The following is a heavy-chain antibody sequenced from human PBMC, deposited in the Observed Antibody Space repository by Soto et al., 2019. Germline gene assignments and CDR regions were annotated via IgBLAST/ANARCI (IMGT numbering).Heavy chain of an antibody. CDR3: ARGSTYYIY. Sequence: PGGSLRLSCAASGFTFSSYWMTWVRQAPGKGLEWVANIKEDGSEKYYVASAEGRFTISRDNAKNSLYLQMNSLRAEDTAVYYCARGSTYYIYWGQGALVTVSS. J-gene: IGHJ4*02. V-gene: IGHV3-7*05. CDR2: IKEDGSEK. D-gene: IGHD3-10*01. CDR1: GFTFSSYW.